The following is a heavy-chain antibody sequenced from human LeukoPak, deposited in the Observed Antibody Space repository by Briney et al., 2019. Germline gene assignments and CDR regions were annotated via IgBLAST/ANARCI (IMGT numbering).Heavy chain of an antibody. CDR3: AEGVTVYLCDY. D-gene: IGHD2-21*02. V-gene: IGHV4-39*01. CDR1: GGSISSSSYY. CDR2: IYYSGST. J-gene: IGHJ4*02. Sequence: PSETLSLTCTVSGGSISSSSYYWGWIRQPPGKGLEWIGSIYYSGSTYYNPSLKSRVTISVDTSKNQFSLKLSSVTAADTAVYYCAEGVTVYLCDYWGQRTQVTVSS.